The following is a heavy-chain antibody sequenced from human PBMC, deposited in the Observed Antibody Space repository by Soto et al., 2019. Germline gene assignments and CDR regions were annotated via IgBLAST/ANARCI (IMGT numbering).Heavy chain of an antibody. D-gene: IGHD3-10*01. CDR1: GFAFSSYE. V-gene: IGHV3-48*03. CDR3: ARAAGIMTRGFHGMDV. Sequence: EVQLVESGGGLVQPGGSLRLSCAASGFAFSSYEMNWVRQSPGKGLEWLSYISSTASTIHYEDSVKGRFTISRDNPNNSVYLQMNSLTADDSAVYYCARAAGIMTRGFHGMDVWGQGTTVTVSS. CDR2: ISSTASTI. J-gene: IGHJ6*02.